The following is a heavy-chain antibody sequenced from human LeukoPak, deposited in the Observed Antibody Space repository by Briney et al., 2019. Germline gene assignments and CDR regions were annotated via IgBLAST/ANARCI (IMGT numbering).Heavy chain of an antibody. J-gene: IGHJ4*02. Sequence: PSETLSLTCTVSGGSISSYYWSWIRQPPGKGLEWIGYIYYSGSTNYNPSLKSRVTISVDTSKNQFSLKLSSVTAANTAVYYCARGFSYVWGSYPFDYWGQGTLVTVSS. CDR1: GGSISSYY. CDR3: ARGFSYVWGSYPFDY. D-gene: IGHD3-16*02. CDR2: IYYSGST. V-gene: IGHV4-59*01.